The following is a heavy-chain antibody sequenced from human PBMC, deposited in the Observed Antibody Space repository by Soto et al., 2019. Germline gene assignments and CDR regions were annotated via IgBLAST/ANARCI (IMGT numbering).Heavy chain of an antibody. Sequence: GGSLRLTCAASGFTFSSYNLNWARRASGEGLEWVSSIRGVDNNKYYAASVKGRFTISGDNAKNSLFLHLSGLTADDTAVYYYARARVRAAVPQYGMDVWGQGTRVTVSS. CDR1: GFTFSSYN. CDR3: ARARVRAAVPQYGMDV. D-gene: IGHD3-10*01. CDR2: IRGVDNNK. J-gene: IGHJ6*02. V-gene: IGHV3-21*01.